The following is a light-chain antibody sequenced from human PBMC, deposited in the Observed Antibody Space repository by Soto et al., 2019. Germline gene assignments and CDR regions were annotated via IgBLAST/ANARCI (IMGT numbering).Light chain of an antibody. CDR1: SSDIGAYDY. CDR2: QVR. CDR3: SLSTITSTLV. Sequence: QSVLTQPASVSGSPGQSITVSCTGTSSDIGAYDYVSWYQHHPGKPPKLIIFQVRNRPSGVSNRFSASKSGNTASLTISGLQVEDEADYFCSLSTITSTLVFGTGTKVTVL. V-gene: IGLV2-14*01. J-gene: IGLJ1*01.